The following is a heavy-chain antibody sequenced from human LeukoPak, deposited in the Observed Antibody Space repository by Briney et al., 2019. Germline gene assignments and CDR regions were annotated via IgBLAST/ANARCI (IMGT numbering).Heavy chain of an antibody. V-gene: IGHV1-2*02. CDR1: GYTFTGYY. D-gene: IGHD3-10*02. CDR3: AKDATMTFFWEVSWFDP. Sequence: ASVKVSRKASGYTFTGYYMHWVRQAPGQGLEWMGWINPNSGGTNYAQKFQGRVTMTRDTSISTAYMELSRLRSDDTAVYYCAKDATMTFFWEVSWFDPWGQGTLVTVSS. CDR2: INPNSGGT. J-gene: IGHJ5*02.